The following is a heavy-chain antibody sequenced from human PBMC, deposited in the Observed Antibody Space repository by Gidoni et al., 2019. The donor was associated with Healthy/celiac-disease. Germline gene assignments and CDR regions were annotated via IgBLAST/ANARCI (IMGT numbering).Heavy chain of an antibody. J-gene: IGHJ4*02. V-gene: IGHV3-7*03. CDR1: GFTFSSYW. D-gene: IGHD5-12*01. CDR3: ARDGADYSGYLYYFDY. Sequence: EVQLVESGGGLVQPGGSLRLSCAAAGFTFSSYWMSWVRQAPGKGLEWVANIKQDGSEKYYVDSVKGRFTISRDNEKNSLYLQMNSLRAEDTAVYYCARDGADYSGYLYYFDYWGQGTLVTVSS. CDR2: IKQDGSEK.